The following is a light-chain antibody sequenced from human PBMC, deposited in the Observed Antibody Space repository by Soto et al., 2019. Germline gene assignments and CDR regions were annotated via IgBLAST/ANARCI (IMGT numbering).Light chain of an antibody. CDR2: EVT. CDR3: CSYAGSSTLV. Sequence: QSALTQPASVSGSPGQSITIPCTGTSSDVGSYNLVSRYQQHPDKAPRLMISEVTKRLSGVSDRFSGSKSGNTASLAISGLQAEDEADYYCCSYAGSSTLVFGGGTKLTV. CDR1: SSDVGSYNL. V-gene: IGLV2-23*02. J-gene: IGLJ3*02.